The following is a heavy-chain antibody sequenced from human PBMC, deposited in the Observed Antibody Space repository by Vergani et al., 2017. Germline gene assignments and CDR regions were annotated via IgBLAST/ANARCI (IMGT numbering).Heavy chain of an antibody. CDR1: GFTFSSSI. D-gene: IGHD1-26*01. J-gene: IGHJ4*02. V-gene: IGHV3-21*01. CDR3: ARAIVGATDDY. CDR2: ISSSSSYM. Sequence: EVQLVESGGGPVKPGGSLRLFCAASGFTFSSSIMNWVRQAPGKGLEWVSSISSSSSYMSYAEAVKGRFTISRDNAKNSLYLQMNSLRAEDTAVYYCARAIVGATDDYGGQGTLVTVSS.